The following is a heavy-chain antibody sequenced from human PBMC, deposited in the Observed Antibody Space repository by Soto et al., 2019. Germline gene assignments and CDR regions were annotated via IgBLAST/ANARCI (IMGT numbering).Heavy chain of an antibody. CDR1: GGTFSSYA. V-gene: IGHV1-69*13. J-gene: IGHJ6*02. Sequence: SVKVSCKASGGTFSSYAISWVRQAPGQGLEWMGGIIPIFGTANYAQKFQGRVTITADESTSTAYMELSSLRSEDTAVYYCASLSYDILTGYSFRYYYYGMDVWGQGTTVTVSS. CDR2: IIPIFGTA. CDR3: ASLSYDILTGYSFRYYYYGMDV. D-gene: IGHD3-9*01.